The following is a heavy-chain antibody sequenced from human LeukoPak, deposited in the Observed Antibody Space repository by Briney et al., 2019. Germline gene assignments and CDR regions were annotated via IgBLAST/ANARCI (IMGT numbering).Heavy chain of an antibody. CDR1: GFTFSSSW. V-gene: IGHV3-7*01. D-gene: IGHD5-18*01. Sequence: GGSLRLSCAASGFTFSSSWMAWVRQAPGKGLEWLANIRGDGSQKYYGDPVKGRFTVSRDNAKNSLYLQMTSLRVEDTAVYYCASLDTATIQTGGYWGQGTLVTVSS. J-gene: IGHJ4*02. CDR3: ASLDTATIQTGGY. CDR2: IRGDGSQK.